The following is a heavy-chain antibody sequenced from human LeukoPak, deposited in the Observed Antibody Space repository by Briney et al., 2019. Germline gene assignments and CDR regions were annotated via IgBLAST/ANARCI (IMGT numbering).Heavy chain of an antibody. J-gene: IGHJ4*02. D-gene: IGHD3-10*01. V-gene: IGHV3-30*02. CDR1: GFTFRSYG. CDR2: MPYDGSDK. Sequence: GGSLRLSCAASGFTFRSYGMHWVRQAPGKGLEWVAFMPYDGSDKYYADPVTGRFTISRDNAKYSLYLQMNSLRAEDTAVYYCARELPTGTDYFDYWGQGTLVTVSS. CDR3: ARELPTGTDYFDY.